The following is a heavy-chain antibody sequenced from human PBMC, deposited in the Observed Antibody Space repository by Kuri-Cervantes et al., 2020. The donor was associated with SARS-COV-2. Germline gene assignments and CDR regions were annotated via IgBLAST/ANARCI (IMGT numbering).Heavy chain of an antibody. CDR3: AKGRGWFGELLRGAYYYYGMDV. D-gene: IGHD3-10*01. J-gene: IGHJ6*02. V-gene: IGHV3-30*18. Sequence: GGSLRLSCAASGFTFSSYGMHWVRQAPGKGLEWVAVISYDGSNKYYADSVKGRFTISRDNSKNTLYLQMNSLRAEETAVYYCAKGRGWFGELLRGAYYYYGMDVWGQGTTVTVSS. CDR1: GFTFSSYG. CDR2: ISYDGSNK.